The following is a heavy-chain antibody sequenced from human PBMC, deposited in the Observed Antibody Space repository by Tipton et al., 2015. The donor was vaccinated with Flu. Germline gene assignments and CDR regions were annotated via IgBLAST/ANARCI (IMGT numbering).Heavy chain of an antibody. CDR1: GGSFSGYY. J-gene: IGHJ4*02. Sequence: TLSLICAVYGGSFSGYYWSWIRQPPGKGLEWIGEINHSGSTNYNPSLKSRVTISVDTSKNQFSLKLSSVTAADTAVYYCARGSGYYFFDYWGQGTLVTVSS. D-gene: IGHD3-22*01. V-gene: IGHV4-34*01. CDR3: ARGSGYYFFDY. CDR2: INHSGST.